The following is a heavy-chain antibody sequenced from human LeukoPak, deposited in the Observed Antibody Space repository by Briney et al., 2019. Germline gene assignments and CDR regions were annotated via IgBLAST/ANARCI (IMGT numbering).Heavy chain of an antibody. V-gene: IGHV3-21*01. CDR2: ISSSSSYI. J-gene: IGHJ4*02. Sequence: GGSLRLSCAASGFTFSNYVMSWVRQAPGKGLEWVSSISSSSSYIYYADSVKGRFTISRDNPKNSLYLQMNSLRAEDTAVYYCARNGIVVVTVEYYFDYWGQGTLVTVSS. CDR3: ARNGIVVVTVEYYFDY. D-gene: IGHD2-21*02. CDR1: GFTFSNYV.